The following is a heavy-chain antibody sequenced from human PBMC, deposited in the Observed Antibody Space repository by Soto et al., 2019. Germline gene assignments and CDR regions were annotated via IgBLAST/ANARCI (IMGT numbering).Heavy chain of an antibody. J-gene: IGHJ4*02. CDR3: AREGYCSGGSCYSTNNFDY. D-gene: IGHD2-15*01. CDR1: GSTFTSYG. Sequence: ASVKVSCKASGSTFTSYGISWVRQAPGQGLEWMGWISASNGNTNYAQKLQGRVNMTTDTSTDTAYMELRSLRSDDTAVYYCAREGYCSGGSCYSTNNFDYWGQGTLVTVSS. CDR2: ISASNGNT. V-gene: IGHV1-18*01.